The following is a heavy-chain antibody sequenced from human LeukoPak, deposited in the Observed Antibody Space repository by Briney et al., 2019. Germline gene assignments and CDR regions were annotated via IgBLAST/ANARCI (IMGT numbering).Heavy chain of an antibody. CDR3: AKRASGSHICYYYYYIDV. V-gene: IGHV1-8*03. D-gene: IGHD3-10*01. CDR1: GYTFTSYD. CDR2: MNPNSGNT. J-gene: IGHJ6*03. Sequence: ASVKVSCKASGYTFTSYDINWVRQAPGQGLEWMGWMNPNSGNTGYAQKFQGRVTITRNTSISTAYMELSSLRSEDTAVYYCAKRASGSHICYYYYYIDVWGKGTTVTVSS.